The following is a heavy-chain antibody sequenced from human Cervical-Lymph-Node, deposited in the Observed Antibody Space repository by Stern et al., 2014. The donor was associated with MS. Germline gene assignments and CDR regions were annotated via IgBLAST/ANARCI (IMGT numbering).Heavy chain of an antibody. J-gene: IGHJ3*02. CDR2: ISSSSSYI. D-gene: IGHD5-24*01. Sequence: QLVQSGGGLVKPGGSLRLSCAASGFTFSSYSMNWVRQAPGKGLEWVSSISSSSSYIYYADSVKGRFTISRDNAKNSLYLQMNSLRAEDTAVYYCAREEMATSNAFDIWGQGTMVTVSS. CDR1: GFTFSSYS. CDR3: AREEMATSNAFDI. V-gene: IGHV3-21*01.